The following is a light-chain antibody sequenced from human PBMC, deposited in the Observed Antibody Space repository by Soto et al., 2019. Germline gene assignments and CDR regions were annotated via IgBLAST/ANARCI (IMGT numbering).Light chain of an antibody. V-gene: IGLV2-23*01. CDR1: SSDVGSYNI. Sequence: QSALTQPASVSGSPGQSITISCTGTSSDVGSYNIVSWYQQHPGKAPKLMIYEGSKRASGVSNRFSGSKSGNTASLTISGLQAEDEADYYCCSYAGSTTWVFGGGTKLTVL. CDR2: EGS. J-gene: IGLJ3*02. CDR3: CSYAGSTTWV.